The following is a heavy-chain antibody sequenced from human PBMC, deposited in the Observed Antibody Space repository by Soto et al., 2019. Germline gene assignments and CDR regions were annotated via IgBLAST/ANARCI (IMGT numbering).Heavy chain of an antibody. Sequence: QVQLVESGGGVVQPGRSLRLSCAASGFTFSSYGMHWVRQAPGKGLEWVAVISYDGSNKYYADSVKGRFTISRDNSKNTLYLQMNSLRAEDTAVYYCAKVWSDYSNYGMGDAFDIWGQGTMVTVSS. CDR1: GFTFSSYG. J-gene: IGHJ3*02. CDR2: ISYDGSNK. D-gene: IGHD4-4*01. CDR3: AKVWSDYSNYGMGDAFDI. V-gene: IGHV3-30*18.